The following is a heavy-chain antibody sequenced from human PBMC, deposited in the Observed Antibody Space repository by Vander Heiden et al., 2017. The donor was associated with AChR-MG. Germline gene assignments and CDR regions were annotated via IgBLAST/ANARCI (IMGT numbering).Heavy chain of an antibody. V-gene: IGHV3-23*01. CDR2: ISDIGDST. J-gene: IGHJ3*02. CDR1: GFPLSTYA. D-gene: IGHD3-22*01. Sequence: EVQLLESGGGLVQPGGSLRLSCAASGFPLSTYAMGWVRRAPGKGLKWVSSISDIGDSTYYADSVKGRFTISRDNSKNTLYLQMNSLRPDDTAVYYCAKDDSTGYYSPTGFDIWGQGTMVTVSS. CDR3: AKDDSTGYYSPTGFDI.